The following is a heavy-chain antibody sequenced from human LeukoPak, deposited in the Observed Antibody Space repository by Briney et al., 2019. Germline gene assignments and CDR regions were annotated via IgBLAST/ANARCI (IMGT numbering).Heavy chain of an antibody. CDR2: INHSGST. CDR3: ARGGPNPIYDHYLDV. V-gene: IGHV4-34*01. J-gene: IGHJ6*03. Sequence: SETLSLTCAVYGGSFSGYYWSWIRQSPGKGLEWIGEINHSGSTNYNPSLKSRISISVDTSKNQFSLKLSSVTAADTAVYYCARGGPNPIYDHYLDVWGKGTPVIVSS. CDR1: GGSFSGYY.